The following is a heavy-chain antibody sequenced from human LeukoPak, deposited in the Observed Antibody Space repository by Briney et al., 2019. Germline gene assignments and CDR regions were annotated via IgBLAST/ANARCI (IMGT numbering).Heavy chain of an antibody. Sequence: PGGSLILSCAASGFTFSSYAMSWVRHAPGNGLDWVSAISGSDGSTYYADSVKGRFTISRDNSKNTLYPQMSSLRADDTAVYYCAKDIPWLVRDSYSRLDPWGQGTLVTVSS. J-gene: IGHJ5*02. CDR1: GFTFSSYA. CDR3: AKDIPWLVRDSYSRLDP. CDR2: ISGSDGST. D-gene: IGHD6-19*01. V-gene: IGHV3-23*01.